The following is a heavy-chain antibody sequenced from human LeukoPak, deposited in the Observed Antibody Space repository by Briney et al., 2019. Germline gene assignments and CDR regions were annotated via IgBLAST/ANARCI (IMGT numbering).Heavy chain of an antibody. Sequence: SETLSLTCTVSGGSVSSGSYYWSCIRQPPGKGLEWSGYIYYSGSTNHNPSLKSRFTISVDTSTNQFSLKLSSVPAADTACYXXAXXXXXXXXXEXYYFDYWGQGTLVTVSS. CDR1: GGSVSSGSYY. J-gene: IGHJ4*02. CDR2: IYYSGST. CDR3: AXXXXXXXXXEXYYFDY. V-gene: IGHV4-61*01.